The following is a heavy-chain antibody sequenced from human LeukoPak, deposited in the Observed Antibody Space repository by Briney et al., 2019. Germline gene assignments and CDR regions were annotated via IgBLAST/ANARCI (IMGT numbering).Heavy chain of an antibody. CDR2: IIPIFGTA. CDR3: ARNQPTETTVVPNGAFDI. Sequence: ASVKVSCKASGGTFSSYAISWVRQAPGQGLEWMGGIIPIFGTANYAQKFQGRVTITTDESTSTAYMELSSLRSEDTAVYYCARNQPTETTVVPNGAFDIWGQGTMVTVSS. D-gene: IGHD4-23*01. CDR1: GGTFSSYA. J-gene: IGHJ3*02. V-gene: IGHV1-69*05.